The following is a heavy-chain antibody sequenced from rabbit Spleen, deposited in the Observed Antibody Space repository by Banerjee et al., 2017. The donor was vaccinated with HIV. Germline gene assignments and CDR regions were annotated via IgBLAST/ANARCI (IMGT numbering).Heavy chain of an antibody. CDR3: ARDHCAGSCFNL. CDR2: IYGGSSGST. D-gene: IGHD4-2*01. J-gene: IGHJ4*01. V-gene: IGHV1S45*01. Sequence: QEQLVESGGGLVQPEGSLTLTCTASGFSFSSSYYMCWVRQAPGKGPEWIACIYGGSSGSTYYASWAKGRFTISKASSTTVTLQMTSLTAADTATYFCARDHCAGSCFNLWGPGTLVTVS. CDR1: GFSFSSSYY.